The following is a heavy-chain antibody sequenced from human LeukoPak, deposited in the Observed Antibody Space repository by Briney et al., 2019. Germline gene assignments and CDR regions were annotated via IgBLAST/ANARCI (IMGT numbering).Heavy chain of an antibody. D-gene: IGHD3-22*01. J-gene: IGHJ4*02. CDR3: ARVLVAMIVEYYFDY. Sequence: GGSLRLSCAVSGFTFSDYYMSWIRQAPGKGLEWVSYISSSGSTIYYADSVKGRFTISRDNAKNSLYLQMNSLRAEDTAVYYCARVLVAMIVEYYFDYWGQGTLVTVSS. CDR2: ISSSGSTI. CDR1: GFTFSDYY. V-gene: IGHV3-11*01.